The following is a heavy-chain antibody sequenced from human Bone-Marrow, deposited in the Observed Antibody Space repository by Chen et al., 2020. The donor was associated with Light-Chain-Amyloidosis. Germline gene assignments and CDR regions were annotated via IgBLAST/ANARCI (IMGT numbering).Heavy chain of an antibody. Sequence: EVQLEQSGPEGKKPGESLKISCKGSGYTIPNYWIGRVLQMPGKGLEWMGVIYPDDSDARYSPSFEGQVTISADKSITTAYLQWRSLKASDTAMYYCARRRDGYNFDYWGQGTLVTVSS. D-gene: IGHD5-12*01. CDR1: GYTIPNYW. V-gene: IGHV5-51*01. CDR3: ARRRDGYNFDY. CDR2: IYPDDSDA. J-gene: IGHJ4*02.